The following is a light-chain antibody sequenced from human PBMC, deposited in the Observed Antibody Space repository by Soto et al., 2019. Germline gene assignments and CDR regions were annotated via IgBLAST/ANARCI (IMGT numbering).Light chain of an antibody. Sequence: DIQMTQSPSSLSASVGDRVTITCQASQDISNYLNWYQQKPGKAPKLLIYDASNLETGFPSRFSGSGSWTDFTFTISSLQHADIATYYCQQYANLPLTFGGGTKVEIK. CDR2: DAS. CDR3: QQYANLPLT. J-gene: IGKJ4*01. V-gene: IGKV1-33*01. CDR1: QDISNY.